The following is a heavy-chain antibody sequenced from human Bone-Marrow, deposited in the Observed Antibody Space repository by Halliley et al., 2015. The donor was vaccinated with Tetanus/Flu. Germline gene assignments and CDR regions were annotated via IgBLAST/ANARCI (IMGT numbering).Heavy chain of an antibody. CDR2: IYSGGGT. Sequence: WVSLIYSGGGTYCADSLKGRFTISRDNSRNTRFLQMNSRRVDDTAVYYCARGVERLGWYFDLWGRGTLVTVSS. J-gene: IGHJ2*01. V-gene: IGHV3-66*01. D-gene: IGHD3-9*01. CDR3: ARGVERLGWYFDL.